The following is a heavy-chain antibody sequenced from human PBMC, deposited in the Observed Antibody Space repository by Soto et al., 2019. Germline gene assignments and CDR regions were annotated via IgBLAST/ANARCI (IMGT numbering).Heavy chain of an antibody. CDR2: IYYSGST. Sequence: SETLSLTCTVSGGSISSYYWSWIRQTPGKGLEWIGYIYYSGSTNYNPSLKSRVTISVDTSKHQFSLKLSSVTAADTAVYYCARDYFDSSDYTTNWFDPWGQGALVTVSS. V-gene: IGHV4-59*08. CDR3: ARDYFDSSDYTTNWFDP. D-gene: IGHD3-22*01. CDR1: GGSISSYY. J-gene: IGHJ5*02.